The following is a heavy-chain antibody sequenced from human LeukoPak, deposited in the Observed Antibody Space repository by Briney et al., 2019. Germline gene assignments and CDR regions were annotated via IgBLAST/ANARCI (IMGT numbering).Heavy chain of an antibody. D-gene: IGHD6-19*01. CDR1: GFTFSSYS. CDR3: ASGYSSGSDAFDI. J-gene: IGHJ3*02. Sequence: PGGSLRLSCAASGFTFSSYSMICVRQAPGKGLEWVSSISSSSSYIYYADSVKGRFTISRDNAKNSLYLQMNSLRAEDTAVYYCASGYSSGSDAFDIWGQGTMVTVSS. CDR2: ISSSSSYI. V-gene: IGHV3-21*01.